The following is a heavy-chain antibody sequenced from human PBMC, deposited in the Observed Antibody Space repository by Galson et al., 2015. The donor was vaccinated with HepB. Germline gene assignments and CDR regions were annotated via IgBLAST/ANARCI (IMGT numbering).Heavy chain of an antibody. Sequence: SLRLSCAASGFSVSDNYMSWVRQAPGKGLEWVSVIYSGGSTYYADSVKGRFTISRDNSKNTLYLQMNSLRAEDTAVYYCARGKNWGGLDYFDYWGQGTLVAVSS. CDR1: GFSVSDNY. V-gene: IGHV3-66*02. D-gene: IGHD7-27*01. J-gene: IGHJ4*02. CDR2: IYSGGST. CDR3: ARGKNWGGLDYFDY.